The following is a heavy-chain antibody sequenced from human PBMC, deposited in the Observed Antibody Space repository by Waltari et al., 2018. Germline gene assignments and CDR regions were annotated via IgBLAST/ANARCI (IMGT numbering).Heavy chain of an antibody. CDR3: ARYRGLGVATIRGIYFDY. J-gene: IGHJ4*02. CDR1: GFTFSSYS. D-gene: IGHD5-12*01. CDR2: ISSSSSTI. V-gene: IGHV3-48*01. Sequence: EVQLVESGGGLVQPGGSLRLSCAASGFTFSSYSMNWVRQAPGKGLEWVSYISSSSSTIYYADSVKGRFTISRDNAKNSLYLQMNSLRAEDTAVYYCARYRGLGVATIRGIYFDYWGQGTLVTVSS.